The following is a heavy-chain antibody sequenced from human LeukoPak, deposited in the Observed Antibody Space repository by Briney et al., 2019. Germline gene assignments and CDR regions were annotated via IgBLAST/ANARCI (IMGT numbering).Heavy chain of an antibody. D-gene: IGHD5-24*01. CDR3: SRDGLAAITFDY. J-gene: IGHJ4*02. Sequence: GGSLRLSCVASGFTFSSYWMHWVRQAPGKGLVWVSHINSDGSSTTYADSVKGRFTISRDNAKNTLYLQMNSLRAEDTAVYYCSRDGLAAITFDYWGQGILVTVSS. CDR1: GFTFSSYW. V-gene: IGHV3-74*01. CDR2: INSDGSST.